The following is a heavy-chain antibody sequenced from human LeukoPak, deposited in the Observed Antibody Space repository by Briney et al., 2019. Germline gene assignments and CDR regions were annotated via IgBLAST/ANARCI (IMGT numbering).Heavy chain of an antibody. V-gene: IGHV1-8*01. J-gene: IGHJ4*02. Sequence: GASVKVSCKASGYTFTSYDINSVRQATGQGLEWMGWMNPNSGNTGYAQKFQGRVTMTRNTSISTAYMELSSLRSEDTAVYYCARDIGSVTQLDYWGQGTLVTVSS. D-gene: IGHD3-10*01. CDR3: ARDIGSVTQLDY. CDR2: MNPNSGNT. CDR1: GYTFTSYD.